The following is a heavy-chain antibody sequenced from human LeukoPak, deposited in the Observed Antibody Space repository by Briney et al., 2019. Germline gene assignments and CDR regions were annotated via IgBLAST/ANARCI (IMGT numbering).Heavy chain of an antibody. CDR2: FKSKTDET. D-gene: IGHD5-24*01. CDR3: AVEMTTDFDH. Sequence: PGGSLRLSCSASGFTFNNYVLHWVRQAPGKGLEYVLGFKSKTDETFYSEYVKGRFTVSRDKSENTLYLQMNSPRIDDTAVYYCAVEMTTDFDHWGQGTLVTVSS. CDR1: GFTFNNYV. J-gene: IGHJ4*02. V-gene: IGHV3-64D*06.